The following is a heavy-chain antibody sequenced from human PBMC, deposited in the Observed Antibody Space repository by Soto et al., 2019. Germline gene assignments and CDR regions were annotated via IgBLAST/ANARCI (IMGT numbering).Heavy chain of an antibody. D-gene: IGHD4-17*01. CDR1: GFTFSSYA. CDR3: AKDRGRDYECFEGYYYYMDV. V-gene: IGHV3-23*01. CDR2: ISGSGGST. J-gene: IGHJ6*03. Sequence: EVQLLESGGGLVQPGGSLRLSCAASGFTFSSYAMSWVRQAPGKGLEWVSAISGSGGSTYYADSVKGRFTISRDNSKNTLYLQMNSLRAEDTAVYYCAKDRGRDYECFEGYYYYMDVWGKGTTVTVSS.